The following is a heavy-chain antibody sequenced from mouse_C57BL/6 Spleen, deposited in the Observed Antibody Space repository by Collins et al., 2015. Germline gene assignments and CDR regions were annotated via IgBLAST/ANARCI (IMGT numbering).Heavy chain of an antibody. Sequence: QIQLVQSGPELKKPGETVKISCKASGYTFTNYGMNWVKQAPGKGLKWMGWINTYTGEPTYADDFKGRFAFSLETSASTAYLQINNLKNEDTATYFCARGEISTVVATRFAYWGQGTLVTVSA. CDR3: ARGEISTVVATRFAY. J-gene: IGHJ3*01. D-gene: IGHD1-1*01. V-gene: IGHV9-3-1*01. CDR1: GYTFTNYG. CDR2: INTYTGEP.